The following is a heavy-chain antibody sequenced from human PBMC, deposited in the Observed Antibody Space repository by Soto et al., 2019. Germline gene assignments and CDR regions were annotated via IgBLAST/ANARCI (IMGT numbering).Heavy chain of an antibody. J-gene: IGHJ4*02. CDR3: ARGVGGYGDYGNYFDY. V-gene: IGHV3-9*01. CDR1: GFTFDDYA. CDR2: ISWNSGSI. D-gene: IGHD4-17*01. Sequence: EVQLVASGGGLVQPGRSLRLSCAASGFTFDDYAMHWVRQAPGKGLEWVSGISWNSGSIGYADSVKGRFTISRDNAKNSLYLQMNSLRAEDTALYYCARGVGGYGDYGNYFDYWGQGTLVTVSS.